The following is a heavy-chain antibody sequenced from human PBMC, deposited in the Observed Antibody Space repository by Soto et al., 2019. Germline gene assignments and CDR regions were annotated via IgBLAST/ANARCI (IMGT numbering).Heavy chain of an antibody. D-gene: IGHD1-26*01. J-gene: IGHJ4*02. CDR2: LYIGGTAT. V-gene: IGHV3-53*01. Sequence: PWGSLRLSCAASGFSISDNYMTWVRQAPGKWLEWVSVLYIGGTATSYADSVKCRFTVSRDTSKNTLSLQLDSLRAEDTAVYYCARGVPVGAIGRFYFDSWGQGTLVTVS. CDR3: ARGVPVGAIGRFYFDS. CDR1: GFSISDNY.